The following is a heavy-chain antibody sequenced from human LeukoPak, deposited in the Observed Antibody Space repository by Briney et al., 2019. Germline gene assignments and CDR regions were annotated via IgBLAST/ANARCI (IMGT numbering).Heavy chain of an antibody. J-gene: IGHJ3*02. V-gene: IGHV3-23*01. CDR1: GFTFSSYA. Sequence: GGSLRLSCAASGFTFSSYAMSWARQAPGKGLEWVSAISGSGGSTYYADSVKGRFTISRDNSKNTLYLQMNSLRAEDTAVYYCANSPRLRYFDWDAFDIWGQGTMVTVSS. CDR2: ISGSGGST. CDR3: ANSPRLRYFDWDAFDI. D-gene: IGHD3-9*01.